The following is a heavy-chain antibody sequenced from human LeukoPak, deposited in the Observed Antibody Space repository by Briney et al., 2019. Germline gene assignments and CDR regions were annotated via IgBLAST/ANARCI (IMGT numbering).Heavy chain of an antibody. Sequence: GGSLRLSCAASGFTFSSYAMSWVRQAPGKGLEWVSVIYSGGSTYYSDSVKGRFTISRDNSKNTLYLQMNSLRAEDTAVYYCARGQQLVQTWGQGTLVTVSS. J-gene: IGHJ5*02. D-gene: IGHD6-13*01. CDR1: GFTFSSYA. CDR3: ARGQQLVQT. V-gene: IGHV3-53*01. CDR2: IYSGGST.